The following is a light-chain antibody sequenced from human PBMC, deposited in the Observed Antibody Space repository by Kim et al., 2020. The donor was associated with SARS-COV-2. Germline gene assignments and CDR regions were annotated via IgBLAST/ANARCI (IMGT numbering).Light chain of an antibody. CDR2: TNN. CDR1: TSNIEGNS. V-gene: IGLV1-44*01. CDR3: GTWDDTLEVWL. J-gene: IGLJ3*02. Sequence: GQRVTLTCSGSTSNIEGNSVNWYPQFPGAAPKLFVDTNNRRASGVPDRVSASKSGTSASLAISGLQSEDEADYYCGTWDDTLEVWLFGGGTKLTVL.